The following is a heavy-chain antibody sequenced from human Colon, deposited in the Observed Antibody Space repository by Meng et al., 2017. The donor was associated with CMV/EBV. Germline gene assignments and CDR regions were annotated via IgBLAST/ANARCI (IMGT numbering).Heavy chain of an antibody. CDR3: ARGRNGWLLPLDS. CDR2: INQSGST. V-gene: IGHV4-34*01. CDR1: GGSFSGYY. J-gene: IGHJ4*02. D-gene: IGHD3-3*01. Sequence: VQLQQWGAGLVEPAETLSLSCAFYGGSFSGYYWSWIRQPPGKGLEWIGEINQSGSTNYNPSLKSRVTISVDTSKNQFSLKLSSVTAADTAVYYCARGRNGWLLPLDSWGQGTLVTVSS.